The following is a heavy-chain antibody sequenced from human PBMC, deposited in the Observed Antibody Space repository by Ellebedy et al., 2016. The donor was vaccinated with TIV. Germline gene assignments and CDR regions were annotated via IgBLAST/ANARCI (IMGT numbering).Heavy chain of an antibody. Sequence: MPSETLSLTCTVSGGSISSGDYYWSWIRQHPGKGLEWIGYIYNSGRTYYNPSLKRRVTISIDTSKSQFSLRLGSVTAADTAVYYCARALTMVRGGGFDPWGQGTLVTVSP. CDR2: IYNSGRT. V-gene: IGHV4-31*03. CDR3: ARALTMVRGGGFDP. CDR1: GGSISSGDYY. J-gene: IGHJ5*02. D-gene: IGHD3-10*01.